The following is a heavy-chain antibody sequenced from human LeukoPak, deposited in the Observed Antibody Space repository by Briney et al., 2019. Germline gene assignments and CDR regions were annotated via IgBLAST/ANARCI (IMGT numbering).Heavy chain of an antibody. V-gene: IGHV1-2*02. CDR1: GYTFTDYY. D-gene: IGHD3-16*01. CDR3: VRGGTGWFDP. J-gene: IGHJ5*02. CDR2: INPKTGDT. Sequence: ASVKVSCKASGYTFTDYYMHWVRQAPGHGLVWMGCINPKTGDTNSAQKFHGRVTMTTDTSISTAYMELSSLTSDDASVYYCVRGGTGWFDPWGQGTLVTVSS.